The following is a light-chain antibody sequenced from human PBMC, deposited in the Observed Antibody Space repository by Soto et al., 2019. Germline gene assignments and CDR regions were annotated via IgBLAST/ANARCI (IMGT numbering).Light chain of an antibody. Sequence: QSVLTQPPSASGTPGQRVTISCSGSSSNIGSNIVNWYQQLPGTAPKLLIYSNNRRPSGVPARFSGSKSGTSASLAISGLQSEDEADYYCAAWDDSLNGVVFGGGTKVTVL. CDR1: SSNIGSNI. V-gene: IGLV1-44*01. CDR3: AAWDDSLNGVV. J-gene: IGLJ2*01. CDR2: SNN.